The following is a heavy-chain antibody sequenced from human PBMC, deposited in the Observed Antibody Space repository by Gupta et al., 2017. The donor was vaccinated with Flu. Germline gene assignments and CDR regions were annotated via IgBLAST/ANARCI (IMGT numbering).Heavy chain of an antibody. D-gene: IGHD3-10*01. J-gene: IGHJ4*02. CDR1: GDSIGRSGYY. Sequence: QLQLQESGPGLVKPSETLSLTCSVSGDSIGRSGYYWAWIRPPPGKGLEWIGSIYSRGRTHYNPSLERRVTISLDMSNNDFSLRLASVTAADTSVYYCARLGGAGFDSPYYFDYWGQGALVTVSS. CDR3: ARLGGAGFDSPYYFDY. V-gene: IGHV4-39*02. CDR2: IYSRGRT.